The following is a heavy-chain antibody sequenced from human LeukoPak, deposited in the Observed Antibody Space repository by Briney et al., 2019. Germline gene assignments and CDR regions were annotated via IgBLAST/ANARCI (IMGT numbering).Heavy chain of an antibody. Sequence: PGGSLRLSCAASGFTFSSYWMSWVRQAPGKGLEWVANIKQDGSEKYYVDSVKGRFTISRDNAKNSLYLQMNSLRAEDTAVYYCARAVGVWSGYYWFDPWGQGTLVTVSS. V-gene: IGHV3-7*01. CDR3: ARAVGVWSGYYWFDP. J-gene: IGHJ5*02. CDR2: IKQDGSEK. D-gene: IGHD3-3*01. CDR1: GFTFSSYW.